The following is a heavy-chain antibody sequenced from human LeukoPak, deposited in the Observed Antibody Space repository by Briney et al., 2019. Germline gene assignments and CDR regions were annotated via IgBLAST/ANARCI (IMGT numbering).Heavy chain of an antibody. J-gene: IGHJ4*02. Sequence: PSETLSLTCTVSGGSISSYYWSWIRQPAGKGLEWIGRIYTSGSTNYNPSLKSRITISLDTSKNQFSLKLSSVTAADTAVYYCARSSRLDRGLQIYITGFHRGGRGPLITVPS. CDR2: IYTSGST. D-gene: IGHD1-20*01. CDR3: ARSSRLDRGLQIYITGFHR. V-gene: IGHV4-4*07. CDR1: GGSISSYY.